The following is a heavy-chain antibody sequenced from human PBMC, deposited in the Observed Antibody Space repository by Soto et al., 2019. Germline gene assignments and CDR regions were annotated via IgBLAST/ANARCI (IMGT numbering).Heavy chain of an antibody. J-gene: IGHJ6*02. D-gene: IGHD1-1*01. CDR2: IDVGSANA. CDR3: ARDVLLGTGIYYYYGMDV. Sequence: SVKVSCKTSGFTFSSSAVHWVRQARGHRLQWIGWIDVGSANANYAQMLQERVTISRDTSTSTAYMELRSLRPDDTAVYYCARDVLLGTGIYYYYGMDVWGQGTTVTVSS. V-gene: IGHV1-58*01. CDR1: GFTFSSSA.